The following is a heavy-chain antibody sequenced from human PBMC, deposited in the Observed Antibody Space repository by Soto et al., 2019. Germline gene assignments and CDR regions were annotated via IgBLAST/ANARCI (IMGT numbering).Heavy chain of an antibody. D-gene: IGHD4-17*01. CDR1: GFSLSTSGVG. Sequence: QITLKESGPTLVKPTQTLTLTCTFSGFSLSTSGVGVGWIRQPPGKALEWLALIYWDDDKRYSPSLKSRLTITKDTSKNQVVLTMTNMNPVDTATYYCANKYYGDWYFDLWGRGTLVTVSS. J-gene: IGHJ2*01. CDR2: IYWDDDK. V-gene: IGHV2-5*02. CDR3: ANKYYGDWYFDL.